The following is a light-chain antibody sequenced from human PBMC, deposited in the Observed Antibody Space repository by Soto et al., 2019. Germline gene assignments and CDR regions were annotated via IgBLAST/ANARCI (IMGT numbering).Light chain of an antibody. CDR2: DVS. V-gene: IGLV2-14*03. Sequence: QSALTQPASVSGSPGQSITISCTGTSSDVGHYNYVSWYQQHPGNAPKLVIYDVSIRASGVSDRFSGSKSGNTASLTISGLQAEDEADYYCCSYTTTPSRVFGTGTKLTVL. CDR1: SSDVGHYNY. CDR3: CSYTTTPSRV. J-gene: IGLJ1*01.